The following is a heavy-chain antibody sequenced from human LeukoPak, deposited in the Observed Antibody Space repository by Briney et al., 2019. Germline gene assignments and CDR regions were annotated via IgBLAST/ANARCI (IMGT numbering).Heavy chain of an antibody. CDR3: ARVVVATKEEYYFDY. CDR2: ISSSTGYI. J-gene: IGHJ4*02. D-gene: IGHD1-26*01. CDR1: GFTFSSYN. Sequence: GRSLRLSCAASGFTFSSYNMNWVRQAAGKGLEWVSSISSSTGYIYYADSVKGRFTISRDNAKNSLYLQMNSLRAEDTAVYYCARVVVATKEEYYFDYWGQGTLVTVSS. V-gene: IGHV3-21*01.